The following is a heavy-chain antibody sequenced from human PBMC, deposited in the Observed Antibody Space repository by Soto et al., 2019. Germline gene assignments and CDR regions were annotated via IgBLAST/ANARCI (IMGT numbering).Heavy chain of an antibody. Sequence: GGSLRLSCAASGFTFRNYPMTWVRQAPGKGLDWVSTISCSGVDTYYPDSVKGRVTITRDNSKNTLYLQINSLRAEDTAVYYCAKGGLLPRANRWFWGQGTPVTVSS. CDR3: AKGGLLPRANRWF. J-gene: IGHJ4*02. V-gene: IGHV3-23*01. CDR1: GFTFRNYP. D-gene: IGHD2-2*01. CDR2: ISCSGVDT.